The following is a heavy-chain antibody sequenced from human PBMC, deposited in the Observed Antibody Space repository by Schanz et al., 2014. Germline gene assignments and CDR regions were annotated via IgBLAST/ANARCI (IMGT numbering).Heavy chain of an antibody. CDR2: IYGGST. D-gene: IGHD4-17*01. CDR1: GFTVSSNY. J-gene: IGHJ3*02. CDR3: AKDPHRDYGGKPQAFDI. V-gene: IGHV3-66*01. Sequence: EVQLVESGGGLVQPGGSLRLSCAASGFTVSSNYMSWVRQAPGNGLEWVSFIYGGSTYYTDSVKGRFTISRDNSKNTLYLQMNSLRAEDTALYYCAKDPHRDYGGKPQAFDIWGQGTMVTVSS.